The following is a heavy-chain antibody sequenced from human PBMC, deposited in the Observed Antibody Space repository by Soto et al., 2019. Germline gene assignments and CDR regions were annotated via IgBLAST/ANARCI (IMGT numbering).Heavy chain of an antibody. CDR2: ISAYNGNT. CDR1: GYTFTSYG. V-gene: IGHV1-18*04. D-gene: IGHD3-10*01. Sequence: QVQLVQSGAEVKKPGASVKVSCKASGYTFTSYGISWVRQAPGQGLEWMGWISAYNGNTNYAQKLQGRVTMTTDTSTSTAYMELRSLRSDDTAVYYCARDIGLWFGEADEDYYYYGMDVWGQGTTVTVSS. CDR3: ARDIGLWFGEADEDYYYYGMDV. J-gene: IGHJ6*02.